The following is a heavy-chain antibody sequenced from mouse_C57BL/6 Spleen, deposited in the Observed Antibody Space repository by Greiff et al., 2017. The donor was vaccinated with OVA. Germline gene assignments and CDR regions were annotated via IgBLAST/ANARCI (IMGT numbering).Heavy chain of an antibody. J-gene: IGHJ4*01. CDR2: ISSGGSYT. CDR1: GFTFSSYG. V-gene: IGHV5-6*01. Sequence: EVQLQESGGDLVKPGGSLKLSCAASGFTFSSYGMSWVRQTPDKRLEWVATISSGGSYTYYPDSVKGRFTISRDNAKNTLYLQMSSLKSEDTAMYYCSRLLYYDYGYAMDYWGQGTSVTVSS. CDR3: SRLLYYDYGYAMDY. D-gene: IGHD2-4*01.